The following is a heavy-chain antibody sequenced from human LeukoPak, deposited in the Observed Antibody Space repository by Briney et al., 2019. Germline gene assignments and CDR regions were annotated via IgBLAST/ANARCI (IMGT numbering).Heavy chain of an antibody. CDR2: FSGSITKT. D-gene: IGHD6-19*01. Sequence: PGGSLRLSCAASGFTSNKYWMHWVRQTPGKGLEWVSAFSGSITKTYYANSVKGRFTISRDNSKNTLYLQMSSLRAEDTALYYCAKQRAGSAWFTLDFWGSGTLVTVSS. CDR1: GFTSNKYW. CDR3: AKQRAGSAWFTLDF. V-gene: IGHV3-23*01. J-gene: IGHJ4*02.